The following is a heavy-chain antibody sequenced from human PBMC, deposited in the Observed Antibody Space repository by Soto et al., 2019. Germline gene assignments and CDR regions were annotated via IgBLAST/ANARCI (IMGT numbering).Heavy chain of an antibody. CDR1: GGSFSGYY. D-gene: IGHD3-22*01. V-gene: IGHV4-34*01. CDR2: INHSGST. CDR3: ARVVITTSYNRFDP. J-gene: IGHJ5*02. Sequence: SETLSLTCAVYGGSFSGYYWSWIRQPPGKGLEWIGEINHSGSTNYNPSLKSRVTISVDTSKNQFSLKLSSVTAADTAVYYCARVVITTSYNRFDPWGQGTLLTVSS.